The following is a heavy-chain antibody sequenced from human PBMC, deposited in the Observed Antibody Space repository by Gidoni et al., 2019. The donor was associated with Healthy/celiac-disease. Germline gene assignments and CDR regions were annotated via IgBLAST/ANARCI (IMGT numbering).Heavy chain of an antibody. V-gene: IGHV4-34*01. D-gene: IGHD2-15*01. CDR2: INHSGST. CDR1: GGSFSGYY. Sequence: QVQLQQWGAGLLKPSETLSLTCAVYGGSFSGYYWSWIRQPPGKGLEWIGEINHSGSTNYNPSLKSRVTISVDTSKNQFSLKLSSVTAADTAVYYCARGRWNIVVVVAATPEVFDPWGQGTLVTVSS. J-gene: IGHJ5*02. CDR3: ARGRWNIVVVVAATPEVFDP.